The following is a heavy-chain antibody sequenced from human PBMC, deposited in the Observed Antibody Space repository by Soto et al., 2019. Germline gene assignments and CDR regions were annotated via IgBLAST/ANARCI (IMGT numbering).Heavy chain of an antibody. CDR2: IYYSGST. Sequence: QVQLQESGPGLVKPSQTLSLTCTVSGGSISSGGYYWSWIRQHPGKGLEWIGYIYYSGSTYYNPSLKRRVTIAVDTSKNQFSLKLSSVTAADTAVYYCARGGSSSPDFDDWGQGTLVTVSS. CDR1: GGSISSGGYY. CDR3: ARGGSSSPDFDD. V-gene: IGHV4-31*03. D-gene: IGHD6-13*01. J-gene: IGHJ4*02.